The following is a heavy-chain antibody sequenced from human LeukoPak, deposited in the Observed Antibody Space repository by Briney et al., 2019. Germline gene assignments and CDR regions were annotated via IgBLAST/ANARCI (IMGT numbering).Heavy chain of an antibody. CDR2: IYYSGST. V-gene: IGHV4-59*01. J-gene: IGHJ4*02. CDR1: GGSISSYY. D-gene: IGHD3-3*01. Sequence: PSETLFLTCTVSGGSISSYYWSWIRQPPGKGLEWIGYIYYSGSTNYNPSLKSRVTISVDTSKNQFSLKLSSVTAADTAVYYCARSHYDFWSGHPFDYWGQGTLVTVSS. CDR3: ARSHYDFWSGHPFDY.